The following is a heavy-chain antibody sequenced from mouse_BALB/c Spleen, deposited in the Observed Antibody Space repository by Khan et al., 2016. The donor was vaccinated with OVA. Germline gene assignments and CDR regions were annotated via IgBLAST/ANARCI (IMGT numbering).Heavy chain of an antibody. V-gene: IGHV5-9-3*01. D-gene: IGHD2-2*01. Sequence: EVELVESGGGLVMPGGSLKLPCSASGFTFSSYAMSWVRQTPEKRLECVATISTGGHYTFYPDSVKGRFTISRDNAKNTLYLQMSSLRSEDTAMYYCARSLVDYHAMDYWGQGTSVTVSS. CDR3: ARSLVDYHAMDY. CDR2: ISTGGHYT. CDR1: GFTFSSYA. J-gene: IGHJ4*01.